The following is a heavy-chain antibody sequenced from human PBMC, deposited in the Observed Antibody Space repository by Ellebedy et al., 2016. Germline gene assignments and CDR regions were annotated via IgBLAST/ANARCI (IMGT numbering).Heavy chain of an antibody. CDR2: IYYSGST. D-gene: IGHD6-19*01. V-gene: IGHV4-59*01. CDR1: GGSISSYY. Sequence: SETLSLXXTVSGGSISSYYWSWIRQPPGKGLEWIGYIYYSGSTNYNPSLKSRVTISVDTSKNQFSLKLSSVTAADTAVYYCARVKSSGWSRDFDYWGQGTLVTVSS. J-gene: IGHJ4*02. CDR3: ARVKSSGWSRDFDY.